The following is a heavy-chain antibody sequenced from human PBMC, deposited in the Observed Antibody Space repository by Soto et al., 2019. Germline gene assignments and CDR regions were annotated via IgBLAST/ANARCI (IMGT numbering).Heavy chain of an antibody. CDR3: ATGGYCSGGSCYPSNYYYYGMDV. J-gene: IGHJ6*02. D-gene: IGHD2-15*01. V-gene: IGHV3-23*01. CDR2: ISGSGGST. Sequence: GGSLRLSCAASGFTFSSYAMSWVRQAPGKGLEWVSAISGSGGSTYYADSVKGRFTISRDNSKNTLYLQMNSLRAEDTAVYYCATGGYCSGGSCYPSNYYYYGMDVWGQGTTVTVSS. CDR1: GFTFSSYA.